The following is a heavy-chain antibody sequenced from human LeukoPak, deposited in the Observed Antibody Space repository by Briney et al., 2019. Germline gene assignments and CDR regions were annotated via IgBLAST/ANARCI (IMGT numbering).Heavy chain of an antibody. CDR1: GFSLTNYG. CDR3: ARELSSSGYYFDS. J-gene: IGHJ4*02. D-gene: IGHD5-18*01. CDR2: ISSSSAYI. V-gene: IGHV3-21*01. Sequence: PGGSLRLSCEASGFSLTNYGMGWVRQAPGKGLEWVSSISSSSAYIYYADSVRGRFTISRDNAKNSLYLQMNSLRAEDTAVYYCARELSSSGYYFDSWGQGNLVTVSS.